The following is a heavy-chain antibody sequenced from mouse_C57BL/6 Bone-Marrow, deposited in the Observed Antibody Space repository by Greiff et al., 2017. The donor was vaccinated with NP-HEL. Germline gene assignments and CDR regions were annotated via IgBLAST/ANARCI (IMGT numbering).Heavy chain of an antibody. D-gene: IGHD1-1*01. J-gene: IGHJ2*01. CDR3: ARALYYYGSSDY. V-gene: IGHV3-6*01. CDR1: GYSITSGYY. CDR2: ISYDGSN. Sequence: DVKLQESGPGLVKPSQSLSLTCSVTGYSITSGYYWNWIRQFPGNKLEWMGYISYDGSNNYNPSLKNRISITRDTSKNQFFLKLNSVTTEDTATYYCARALYYYGSSDYWGQGTTLTVSS.